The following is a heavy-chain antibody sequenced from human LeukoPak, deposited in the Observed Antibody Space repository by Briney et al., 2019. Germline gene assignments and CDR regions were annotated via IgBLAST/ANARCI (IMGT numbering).Heavy chain of an antibody. Sequence: PSQTLSLTCTVSGGSISSGGYYWSWMRQHRGKGLEWIGYIYYSGSTYYNPSLKSRVTISVDTSKNQFSLKLSSVTAADTAVYYCARTSGYYPAFDYWGQGTLVTVSS. J-gene: IGHJ4*02. D-gene: IGHD3-22*01. V-gene: IGHV4-31*03. CDR1: GGSISSGGYY. CDR3: ARTSGYYPAFDY. CDR2: IYYSGST.